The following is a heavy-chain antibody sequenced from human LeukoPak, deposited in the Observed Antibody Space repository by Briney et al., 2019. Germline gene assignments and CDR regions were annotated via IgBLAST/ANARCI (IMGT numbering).Heavy chain of an antibody. D-gene: IGHD3-22*01. CDR3: ASAVGYYDSSGSSFDY. V-gene: IGHV5-51*01. CDR1: GYSFTSYW. CDR2: IYPGDSDT. J-gene: IGHJ4*02. Sequence: GESLKISCKGSGYSFTSYWIGWVRQMPGKGLEWMGIIYPGDSDTRYSPSFQGQVTISADKSISTAYLQWSSLKASYTAMYYCASAVGYYDSSGSSFDYWGRGTLVTVSS.